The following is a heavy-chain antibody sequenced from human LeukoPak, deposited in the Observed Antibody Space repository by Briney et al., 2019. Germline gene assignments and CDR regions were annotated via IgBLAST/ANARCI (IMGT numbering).Heavy chain of an antibody. CDR1: GGSISSYY. V-gene: IGHV4-4*09. CDR2: IYTSGST. J-gene: IGHJ5*02. CDR3: ARHIRYCSSTSCINWFDP. D-gene: IGHD2-2*01. Sequence: SETLSLTCTVSGGSISSYYWSWIRQPPGKRLEWIGYIYTSGSTNYNPSLKSRVTISVDTSKNQFSLKLSSVAAADTAVYYCARHIRYCSSTSCINWFDPWGQGTLVTVSS.